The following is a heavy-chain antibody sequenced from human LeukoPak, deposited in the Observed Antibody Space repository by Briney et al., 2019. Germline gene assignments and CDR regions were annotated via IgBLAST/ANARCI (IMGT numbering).Heavy chain of an antibody. D-gene: IGHD6-19*01. CDR3: ARTSGYFDY. CDR2: TCYRSKWFN. CDR1: GDSVSSKSAA. Sequence: SQTLSVTCVISGDSVSSKSAAWNWIRQSPSRGLEWLGRTCYRSKWFNDYAVSVKGRITINPDTFKNQFSLQLNSVTPEDTAVYFCARTSGYFDYWGQGTLVTVSS. J-gene: IGHJ4*02. V-gene: IGHV6-1*01.